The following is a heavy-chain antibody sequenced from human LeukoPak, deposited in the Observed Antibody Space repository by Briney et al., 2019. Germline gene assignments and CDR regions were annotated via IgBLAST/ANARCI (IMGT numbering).Heavy chain of an antibody. V-gene: IGHV3-23*01. D-gene: IGHD2-15*01. J-gene: IGHJ4*02. CDR3: LKDHKIPTYSYFDY. CDR1: GFAFSTYA. Sequence: GGSLRLSCAASGFAFSTYAMSWVRQAPGKGLEWVSGLSGGGGITYYADSVKGRFTISRDNSKNTLYLRMNSLRAEDTAVYYCLKDHKIPTYSYFDYWGQGTLVTVPS. CDR2: LSGGGGIT.